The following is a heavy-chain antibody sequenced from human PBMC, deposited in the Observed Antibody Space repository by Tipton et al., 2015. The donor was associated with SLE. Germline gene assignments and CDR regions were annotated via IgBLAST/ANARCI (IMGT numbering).Heavy chain of an antibody. CDR1: GGSISSYF. D-gene: IGHD7-27*01. Sequence: TLSLTCTVSGGSISSYFWSWIRQPPGKGLEWIGYIYYSGSTEYNPSLKSRATISIDTSKSQFSLKLTSVTAADTAVYYCASAQLGAWRFDSWGQGTLVTVSS. J-gene: IGHJ4*02. CDR3: ASAQLGAWRFDS. CDR2: IYYSGST. V-gene: IGHV4-59*01.